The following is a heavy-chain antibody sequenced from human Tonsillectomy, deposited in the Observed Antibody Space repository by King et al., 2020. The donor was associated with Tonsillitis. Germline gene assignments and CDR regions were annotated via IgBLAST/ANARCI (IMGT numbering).Heavy chain of an antibody. Sequence: VQLQQWGAGLLKPSETLSLTCAVYVGSFSGYYWSWIRQPPRKGLEWIAEINNSGSTNYNPSLKSRVTISVGPSKNQFSLKLISMTAADTAVNYCASDPRGSPRNTFDIWGLGTMVTVSS. J-gene: IGHJ3*02. V-gene: IGHV4-34*01. CDR1: VGSFSGYY. CDR3: ASDPRGSPRNTFDI. CDR2: INNSGST. D-gene: IGHD5-12*01.